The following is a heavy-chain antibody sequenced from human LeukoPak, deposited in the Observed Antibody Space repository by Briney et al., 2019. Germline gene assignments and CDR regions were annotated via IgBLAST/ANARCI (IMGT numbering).Heavy chain of an antibody. V-gene: IGHV4-34*01. CDR2: INHSGST. CDR3: ASGLSGWYKSYYFDY. CDR1: GGSFSGYY. D-gene: IGHD6-19*01. Sequence: SETLSLTCAAYGGSFSGYYWSWIRQPPGKGLEWIGEINHSGSTNYNPSLKSRVTISVDTSKNQFSLKLSSVTAADTAVYYCASGLSGWYKSYYFDYWGQGTLVTVSS. J-gene: IGHJ4*02.